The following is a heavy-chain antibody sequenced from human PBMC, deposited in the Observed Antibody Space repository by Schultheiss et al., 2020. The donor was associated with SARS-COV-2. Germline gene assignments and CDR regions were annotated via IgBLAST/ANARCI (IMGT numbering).Heavy chain of an antibody. CDR2: ISSSSSYI. D-gene: IGHD3-3*01. CDR1: GFTFSSYD. Sequence: GGPLRLSCAASGFTFSSYDMHWVRQATGKGLEWVSSISSSSSYIYYADSVKGRFTISRDNAKNSLYLQMNSLRAEDTAVYYCARDSGPITIFGVVRYWGQGTLVTVSS. V-gene: IGHV3-21*01. CDR3: ARDSGPITIFGVVRY. J-gene: IGHJ4*02.